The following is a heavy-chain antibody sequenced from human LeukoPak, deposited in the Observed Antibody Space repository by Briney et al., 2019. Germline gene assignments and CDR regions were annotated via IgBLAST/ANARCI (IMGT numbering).Heavy chain of an antibody. Sequence: SETLSLTCTVSGGSISGSSYYWGWIRQPPGKGLEWIGSIYYSGSTYYNPSLKSRVTISVDTSKNQFSLKLSSVTAADTAVYYCARGNYDILTGYYPHFDYWGQGTLVTVSS. J-gene: IGHJ4*02. V-gene: IGHV4-39*07. CDR2: IYYSGST. CDR3: ARGNYDILTGYYPHFDY. CDR1: GGSISGSSYY. D-gene: IGHD3-9*01.